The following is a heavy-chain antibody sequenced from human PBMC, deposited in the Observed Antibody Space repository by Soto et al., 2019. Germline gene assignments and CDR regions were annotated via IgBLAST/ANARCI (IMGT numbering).Heavy chain of an antibody. CDR2: INPNSGGT. CDR1: GYTFTGYY. D-gene: IGHD2-15*01. V-gene: IGHV1-2*04. CDR3: ARAGYCSGGSCYLTEFDP. J-gene: IGHJ5*02. Sequence: GASVKVSCKASGYTFTGYYMHWVRQAPGQGLEWMGWINPNSGGTNYAQKFQGWVTMTRDTSISTAYMELSRLRSDDTAVYYCARAGYCSGGSCYLTEFDPWGQGTLVTVSS.